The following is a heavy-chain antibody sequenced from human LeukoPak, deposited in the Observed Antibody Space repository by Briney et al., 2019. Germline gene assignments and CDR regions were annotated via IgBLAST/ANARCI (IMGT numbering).Heavy chain of an antibody. CDR2: ISDDGTST. CDR3: ARSYGGFDY. CDR1: GFSFSSSW. D-gene: IGHD4-23*01. Sequence: SGGSLRLSCAASGFSFSSSWMHWVRQAPGEGLMWVSRISDDGTSTMYAASVKGRFTMSRSNAKNTLSLQMDSLTAEDTAVYYCARSYGGFDYWGQGVLVTVS. V-gene: IGHV3-74*03. J-gene: IGHJ4*01.